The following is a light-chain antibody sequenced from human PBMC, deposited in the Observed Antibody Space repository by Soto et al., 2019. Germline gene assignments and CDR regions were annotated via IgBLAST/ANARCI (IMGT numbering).Light chain of an antibody. CDR2: ASS. Sequence: EIVLTQSAGTLSLSPGDGATVSCRASQDVDNNFLAWYQQRPGQAPRLLIYASSRRATGIPDRFSGSGSGTDFTLTISRVGPEDIAVYFCHQYYSSITFGGGTKVEVK. CDR3: HQYYSSIT. CDR1: QDVDNNF. V-gene: IGKV3-20*01. J-gene: IGKJ4*01.